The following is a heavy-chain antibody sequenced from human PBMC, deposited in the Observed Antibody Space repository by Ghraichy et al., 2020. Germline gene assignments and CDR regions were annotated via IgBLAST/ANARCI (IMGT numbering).Heavy chain of an antibody. CDR2: INPNSGGT. Sequence: ASVKVSCKASGYTFTGYYMHWVRQAPGQGLQWMGWINPNSGGTNYAQKFQGRVTMTRDTSISTAYMELSRLRSDDTAVYYCARGAVCPGYYFDYWGQGTLVTVSS. CDR1: GYTFTGYY. CDR3: ARGAVCPGYYFDY. J-gene: IGHJ4*02. V-gene: IGHV1-2*02.